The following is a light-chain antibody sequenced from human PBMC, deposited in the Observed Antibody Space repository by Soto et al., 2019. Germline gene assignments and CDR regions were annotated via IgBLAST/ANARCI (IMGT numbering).Light chain of an antibody. CDR3: QQYGSSPWT. CDR1: QSVSSSY. J-gene: IGKJ1*01. CDR2: GAS. Sequence: EIVLTQSPGTLSLSPGERATLSCRASQSVSSSYLACYQQKPGQAPRPLIYGASSRAIGIHDRFSGSWSGTDFTLTISRLEPEDFAVYYCQQYGSSPWTFGQGTKVEIK. V-gene: IGKV3-20*01.